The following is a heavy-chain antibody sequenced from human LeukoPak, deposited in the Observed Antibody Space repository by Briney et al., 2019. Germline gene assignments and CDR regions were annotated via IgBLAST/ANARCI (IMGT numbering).Heavy chain of an antibody. CDR3: AKRYSSAWYFFDY. CDR2: ISGSGSNT. D-gene: IGHD6-19*01. J-gene: IGHJ4*02. Sequence: PGGSLRLSCAASGFTFSSYGMSWVRQAPGKGLEWVSAISGSGSNTYYADSVKGRFTISRDNSKNTLYLQMNSLRAEDTAVYYCAKRYSSAWYFFDYWGQGTLVTVSS. V-gene: IGHV3-23*01. CDR1: GFTFSSYG.